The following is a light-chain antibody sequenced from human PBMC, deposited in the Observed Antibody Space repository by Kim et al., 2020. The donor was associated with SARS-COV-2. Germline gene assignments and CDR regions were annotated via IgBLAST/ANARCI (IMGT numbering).Light chain of an antibody. V-gene: IGLV1-40*01. CDR2: ATT. CDR3: QSFDSSLSGWV. J-gene: IGLJ3*02. CDR1: SANGAAGFD. Sequence: VTVSGTGSSANGAAGFDIHWYQQHPGTAPKLLIFATTSRPSGVPDRFSASKSGTAASLAITGLQPEDEADYYCQSFDSSLSGWVFGGGTQLTVL.